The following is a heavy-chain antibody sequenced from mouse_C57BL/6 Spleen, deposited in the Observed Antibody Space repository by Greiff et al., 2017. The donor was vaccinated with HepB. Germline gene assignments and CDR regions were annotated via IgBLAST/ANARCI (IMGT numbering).Heavy chain of an antibody. CDR3: ARTTTVVWYFDV. D-gene: IGHD1-1*01. V-gene: IGHV14-2*01. CDR1: GFNIKDYY. CDR2: IDPEDGET. Sequence: EVKVVESGAELVKPGASVKLSCTASGFNIKDYYMHWVKQRTEQGLEWIGRIDPEDGETKYAPKFQGKATITADTSSNTAYLQLSSLTSEDTAVYYCARTTTVVWYFDVWGTGTTVTVSS. J-gene: IGHJ1*03.